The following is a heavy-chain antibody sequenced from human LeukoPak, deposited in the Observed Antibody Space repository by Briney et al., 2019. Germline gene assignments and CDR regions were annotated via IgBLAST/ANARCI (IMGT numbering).Heavy chain of an antibody. CDR3: AKTTTGYSSGRYPAWPIDY. J-gene: IGHJ4*02. V-gene: IGHV3-23*01. CDR2: IFGSGGSA. D-gene: IGHD2-15*01. CDR1: VFTFGSYA. Sequence: GGSLRLSCAASVFTFGSYAMYWVRQAPGKGLEGVSGIFGSGGSAHYADSVKGRFTISRDNSKNTVYLQMDSLRVEDTAIYYCAKTTTGYSSGRYPAWPIDYWSQGTLVTVSS.